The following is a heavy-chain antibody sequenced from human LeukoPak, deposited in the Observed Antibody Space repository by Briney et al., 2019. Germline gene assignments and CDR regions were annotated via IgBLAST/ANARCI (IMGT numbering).Heavy chain of an antibody. CDR1: GYSISSGYY. V-gene: IGHV4-38-2*02. D-gene: IGHD3-22*01. Sequence: SQTLSLTCTVSGYSISSGYYWGWIRQPPGKGLEWIGSIYHSGSTYYNPSLKSRVTISVDTSKNQFSLKLSSVTAADTAVYYCARERVTEGVITSYYFDYWGQGTLVTVSS. CDR3: ARERVTEGVITSYYFDY. CDR2: IYHSGST. J-gene: IGHJ4*02.